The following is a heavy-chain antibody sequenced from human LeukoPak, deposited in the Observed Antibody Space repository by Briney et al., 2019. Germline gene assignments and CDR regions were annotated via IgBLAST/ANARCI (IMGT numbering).Heavy chain of an antibody. V-gene: IGHV3-9*01. Sequence: PGGSLRLSCAASGFTFDDYAMHWVRQAPGKGLEWVSGISGNSGSIGYADSVKGRFTISRDNAKNSLYLQMNSLRAEDTALYYCAKDAMVRGVDTRISKKAFHFDFWAQGTLVTVPS. J-gene: IGHJ4*02. CDR2: ISGNSGSI. CDR1: GFTFDDYA. D-gene: IGHD3-10*01. CDR3: AKDAMVRGVDTRISKKAFHFDF.